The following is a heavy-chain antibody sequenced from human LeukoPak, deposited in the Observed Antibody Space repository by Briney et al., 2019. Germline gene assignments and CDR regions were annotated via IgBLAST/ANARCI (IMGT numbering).Heavy chain of an antibody. D-gene: IGHD1-1*01. V-gene: IGHV1-46*01. J-gene: IGHJ6*02. CDR3: AREVRKLERRGYYYYYGMDV. CDR1: GYTFTSYY. Sequence: ASVKVSCKASGYTFTSYYMHWVRQAPGQGLEWMGIINPSGGSTSYAQKFQGRVTMTRDTSTSTVYMELSSLRSEDTAVYYCAREVRKLERRGYYYYYGMDVWGQGTTVTVSS. CDR2: INPSGGST.